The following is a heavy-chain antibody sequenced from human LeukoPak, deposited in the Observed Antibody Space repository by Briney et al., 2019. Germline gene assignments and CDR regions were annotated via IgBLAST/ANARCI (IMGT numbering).Heavy chain of an antibody. CDR2: IYHSGST. D-gene: IGHD3-22*01. Sequence: SETLSLTCTVSGGSISSGGYYWSWIRQPPGKGLEWIEYIYHSGSTYYNPSLKSRVTISVDRSKNQFSLKLSSVTAADTAVYYCARSYYYDSSTNWFDPWGQGTLVTVSS. CDR3: ARSYYYDSSTNWFDP. CDR1: GGSISSGGYY. J-gene: IGHJ5*02. V-gene: IGHV4-30-2*01.